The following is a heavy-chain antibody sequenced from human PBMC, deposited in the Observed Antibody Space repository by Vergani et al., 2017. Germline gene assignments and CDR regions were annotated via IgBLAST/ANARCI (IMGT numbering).Heavy chain of an antibody. CDR1: GYTFTSYY. J-gene: IGHJ6*02. CDR3: ARSLXAAGHYYYYYGMDV. CDR2: INPSGGST. D-gene: IGHD6-13*01. Sequence: QVQLVQSGAEVKKPGASVKVSCKASGYTFTSYYMHWVRQAPGQGLEWMGIINPSGGSTSYAQKFQGRVTMTRDTSTSTVYMELSSLRSEDTAVYYCARSLXAAGHYYYYYGMDVGGQWSTVTVSS. V-gene: IGHV1-46*03.